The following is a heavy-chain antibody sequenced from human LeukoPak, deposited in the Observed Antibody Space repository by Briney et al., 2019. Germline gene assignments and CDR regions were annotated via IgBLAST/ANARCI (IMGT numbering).Heavy chain of an antibody. V-gene: IGHV3-66*01. CDR2: IYSDGST. CDR3: AAPQRDVYNSRQFDY. CDR1: GFAVSSNY. J-gene: IGHJ4*02. D-gene: IGHD5-24*01. Sequence: GGSLRLSCAASGFAVSSNYMSWVRQAPGKGLEWVSVIYSDGSTDYADSVKGRFTISRDKSKNTLYLQMNSLRVEDTAVYYCAAPQRDVYNSRQFDYWGQGTLVTVSS.